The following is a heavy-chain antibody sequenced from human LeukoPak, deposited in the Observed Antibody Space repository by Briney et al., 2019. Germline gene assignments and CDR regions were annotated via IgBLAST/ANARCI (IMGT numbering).Heavy chain of an antibody. V-gene: IGHV3-23*01. J-gene: IGHJ4*02. D-gene: IGHD5-12*01. CDR1: GFTFSSYA. Sequence: GGSLRLSCAASGFTFSSYAMSWVRQAPGKGLEWVSAISGSGGNTYYADSVRGRFIISRDNSKNTLYLQMNSLRAEDTAVYYCAKDESGGYGAPDYFDYWGQGTLVTVSS. CDR3: AKDESGGYGAPDYFDY. CDR2: ISGSGGNT.